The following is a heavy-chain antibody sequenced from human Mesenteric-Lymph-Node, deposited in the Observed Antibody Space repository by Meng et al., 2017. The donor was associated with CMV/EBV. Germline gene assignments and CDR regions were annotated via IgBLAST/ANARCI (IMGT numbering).Heavy chain of an antibody. J-gene: IGHJ3*02. CDR2: IYYSGST. V-gene: IGHV4-39*07. Sequence: GGYTCSRSYYWGWIRQPRGEGLEWSGSIYYSGSTDYDPTFKSRVTISVDTSKNQFSLELSSVTAADTAVYYCARVAMVRGAPNAFDIWGQGTMVTVSS. CDR3: ARVAMVRGAPNAFDI. CDR1: GGYTCSRSYY. D-gene: IGHD3-10*01.